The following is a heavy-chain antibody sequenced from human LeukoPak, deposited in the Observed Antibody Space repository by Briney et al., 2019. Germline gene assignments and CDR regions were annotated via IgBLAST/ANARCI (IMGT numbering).Heavy chain of an antibody. J-gene: IGHJ4*02. CDR3: TYRNNFEY. Sequence: QPGGSLRLSCAACGFSFSGHWLNWVRQPPGKGLELVANIKADRTEKYYVDSVKGRFTISRDDAERTVDLHMDNLRAEDTAIYYCTYRNNFEYWGQGALVTVSS. V-gene: IGHV3-7*05. D-gene: IGHD3-16*01. CDR2: IKADRTEK. CDR1: GFSFSGHW.